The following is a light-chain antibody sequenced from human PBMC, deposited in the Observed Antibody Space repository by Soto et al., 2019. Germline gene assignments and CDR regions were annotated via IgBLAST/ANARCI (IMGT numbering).Light chain of an antibody. CDR1: QSVSSTY. J-gene: IGKJ1*01. CDR2: GAS. V-gene: IGKV3-20*01. Sequence: ETVLTQSPGTLSLSPGERAILSCRASQSVSSTYLAWHQQKPGQAPRLLIYGASRRATGIPDRFSGSGSGTDFTLTISRLEPEDFAVYYCQQYNSSLWTFGQGTKVDIK. CDR3: QQYNSSLWT.